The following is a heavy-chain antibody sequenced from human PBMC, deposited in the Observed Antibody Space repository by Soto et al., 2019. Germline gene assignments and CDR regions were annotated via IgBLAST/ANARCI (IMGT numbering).Heavy chain of an antibody. J-gene: IGHJ5*02. CDR1: GGTFSSYA. V-gene: IGHV1-69*01. CDR2: IIPIFGTA. Sequence: QVQLVQSGAEVKKPGSSVKVSCKASGGTFSSYAISWVRQAPGQGLEWMGGIIPIFGTANYAQKFQGRVTITADESTSTADMELSSLRSEDTAVYYCARATTVTTLGVVRWFDPWGQGTLVTVSS. CDR3: ARATTVTTLGVVRWFDP. D-gene: IGHD4-17*01.